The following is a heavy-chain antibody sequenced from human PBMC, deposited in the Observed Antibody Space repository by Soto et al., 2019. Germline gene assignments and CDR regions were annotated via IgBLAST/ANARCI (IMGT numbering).Heavy chain of an antibody. CDR2: ISYDGTNR. D-gene: IGHD4-17*01. CDR3: ARPYLSSTVTTWYYYYGMDV. Sequence: PGGSLRLSCAASGLTFSNYAMHWVRQAPGKGLEWVAFISYDGTNRCYPDSVKGRFTISRDNSKNTLYLQMNSLKNEDTAVYYCARPYLSSTVTTWYYYYGMDVWGQGTTVTVSS. V-gene: IGHV3-30-3*01. J-gene: IGHJ6*02. CDR1: GLTFSNYA.